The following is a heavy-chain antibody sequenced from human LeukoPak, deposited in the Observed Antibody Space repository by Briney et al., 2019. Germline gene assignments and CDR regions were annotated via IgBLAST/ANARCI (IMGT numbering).Heavy chain of an antibody. CDR1: GLTFSTLP. D-gene: IGHD6-19*01. CDR3: VNQISGWIY. CDR2: SNSNGGST. J-gene: IGHJ4*02. Sequence: GGSLRLSCSASGLTFSTLPMHWVRQAPGKGLEYVSGSNSNGGSTYYADSVKGRFTISRDNSKNTLYLQMSSLRPEDTAVYYCVNQISGWIYWGQGTLVTVSS. V-gene: IGHV3-64D*06.